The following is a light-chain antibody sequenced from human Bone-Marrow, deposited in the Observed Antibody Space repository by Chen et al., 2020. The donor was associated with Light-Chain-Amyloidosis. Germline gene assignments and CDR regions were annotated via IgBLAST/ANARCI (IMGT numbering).Light chain of an antibody. CDR1: QNIDWGY. V-gene: IGKV3-20*01. J-gene: IGKJ1*01. CDR2: GAS. CDR3: QKFGTSRWT. Sequence: EIVLTQSPDTLSLSPGERATLSCRASQNIDWGYLNWYQQKLGQAPRLLIYGASSRANGVPDRFSGSGSGTDFTLTISRLEPEDFAVYYCQKFGTSRWTFGRGTKVEIK.